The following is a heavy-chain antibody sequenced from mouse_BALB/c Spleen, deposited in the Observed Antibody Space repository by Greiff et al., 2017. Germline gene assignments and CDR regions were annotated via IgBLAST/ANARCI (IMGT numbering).Heavy chain of an antibody. CDR1: GYTFTSYY. V-gene: IGHV1S56*01. D-gene: IGHD2-5*01. CDR3: TRSYYSNYVRAMDY. CDR2: IYPGNVNT. J-gene: IGHJ4*01. Sequence: VQLQQSGPELVKPGASVRISCKASGYTFTSYYIHWVKQRPGQGLEWIGWIYPGNVNTKYNEKFKGKATLTADKSSSTAYMQLSSLTSEDSAVYFCTRSYYSNYVRAMDYWGQGTSVTVSS.